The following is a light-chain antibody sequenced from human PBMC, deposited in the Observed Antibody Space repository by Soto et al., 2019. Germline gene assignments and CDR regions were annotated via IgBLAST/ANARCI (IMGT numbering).Light chain of an antibody. V-gene: IGKV3-11*01. Sequence: EIVMTQSPATMSVSPGARAPLSCRASQSVRSNLAWYQQKPGQAPRLLIYDASYRATGVPARFSGSGSGTDFTLTISSLEPEDSAVYYCQQRHMWPITFGQGTRLEIK. CDR1: QSVRSN. CDR3: QQRHMWPIT. J-gene: IGKJ5*01. CDR2: DAS.